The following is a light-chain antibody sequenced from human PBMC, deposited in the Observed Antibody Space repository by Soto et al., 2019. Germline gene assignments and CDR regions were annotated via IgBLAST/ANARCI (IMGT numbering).Light chain of an antibody. CDR3: QQYNDWPLT. V-gene: IGKV3-15*01. CDR1: QSVSSN. CDR2: AAS. Sequence: EIVMMQSPATLSVSPGERATLSCRASQSVSSNLAWYQQKPGQAPRLLIYAASTRATGLPARFSGSGSGTEFTLTISSLQSEDFAFYHCQQYNDWPLTFGGGTKVDIK. J-gene: IGKJ4*01.